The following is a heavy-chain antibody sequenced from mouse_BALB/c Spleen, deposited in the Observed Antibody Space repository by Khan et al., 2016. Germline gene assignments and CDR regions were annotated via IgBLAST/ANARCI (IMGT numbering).Heavy chain of an antibody. J-gene: IGHJ4*01. CDR1: GFDFSRYW. V-gene: IGHV4-1*02. CDR3: ARQEDYAMDY. CDR2: INPDSSTI. Sequence: EVKLLESGGGLVQPGGSLKLSCAASGFDFSRYWMSWVRKAPGKGLEWIGEINPDSSTINYTPSLKDKFIISRDNAKNTLYLQMIKVRSEDTALYYCARQEDYAMDYWGQGTSVTVSS.